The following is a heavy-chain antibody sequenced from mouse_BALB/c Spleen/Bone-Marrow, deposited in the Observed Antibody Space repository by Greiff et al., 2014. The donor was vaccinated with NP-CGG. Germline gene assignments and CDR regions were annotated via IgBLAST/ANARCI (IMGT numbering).Heavy chain of an antibody. D-gene: IGHD2-14*01. CDR3: ARFRYDWYFDV. CDR2: IYPYNGGT. CDR1: GYTFTDYN. Sequence: VQLKESGPELVKPGASVKISCKASGYTFTDYNMHWVKQSHGKSLEWIGYIYPYNGGTGYNQKFKSKATLTVDNSSSTAYMERRSLTSEDSAVYYGARFRYDWYFDVWGAGTTVTVSS. V-gene: IGHV1S29*02. J-gene: IGHJ1*01.